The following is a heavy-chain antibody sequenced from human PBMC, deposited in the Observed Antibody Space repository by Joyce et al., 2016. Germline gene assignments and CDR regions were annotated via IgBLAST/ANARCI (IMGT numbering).Heavy chain of an antibody. CDR3: ARVAYPVGFGDLLYYFDY. Sequence: QVQLVQSGAEVKKPESSVTVSCKSSGGSFNSFAISWVRQAPGQGLEWMGGISPVFGSTTYAQKFQGRITITADRSTTTFYMELRSLTSQDAAVYYCARVAYPVGFGDLLYYFDYWGQGTLVTVSA. CDR2: ISPVFGST. D-gene: IGHD3-10*01. CDR1: GGSFNSFA. J-gene: IGHJ4*02. V-gene: IGHV1-69*06.